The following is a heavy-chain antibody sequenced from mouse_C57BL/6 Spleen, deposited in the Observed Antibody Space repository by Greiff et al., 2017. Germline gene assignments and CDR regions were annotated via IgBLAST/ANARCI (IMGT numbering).Heavy chain of an antibody. CDR3: ARSGNSRYFDV. D-gene: IGHD2-1*01. V-gene: IGHV1-50*01. Sequence: QVQLQQPGAELVKPGASVKLSCKASGYTFTSYWMQWVKQRPGQGLEWIGEIDPSVSYTNYNQKFKGKATLTVDTSSSTAYMQLSSLTSEDSAVYYCARSGNSRYFDVWGTGTTVTVSS. J-gene: IGHJ1*03. CDR2: IDPSVSYT. CDR1: GYTFTSYW.